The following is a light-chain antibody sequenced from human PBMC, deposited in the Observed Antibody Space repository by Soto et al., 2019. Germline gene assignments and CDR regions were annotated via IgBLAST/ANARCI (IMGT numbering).Light chain of an antibody. V-gene: IGLV2-14*03. CDR1: SSDVGGYDH. Sequence: QSALTQPASVSGSPGQSITISCTGTSSDVGGYDHVSWYQQHPGKAPKLIIYDVSIRPSGVSNRFSGSKSGNTASLAVSGLQAEDEADYYCSSYTSKETLVFGGGTKVTVL. J-gene: IGLJ3*02. CDR3: SSYTSKETLV. CDR2: DVS.